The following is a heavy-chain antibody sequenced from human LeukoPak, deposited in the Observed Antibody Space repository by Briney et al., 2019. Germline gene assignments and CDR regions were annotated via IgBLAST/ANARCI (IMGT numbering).Heavy chain of an antibody. Sequence: GASVKVSCKASGYTFTSYGISWVRQAPGQGLEWMGWISAYNGNTNYAQKLQGRVTMTTDTSTSTAYMELRSLRSDDTAVYYCARVYCSGGSCYRPDYYYYYYMDVWGKGTTVTVSS. CDR2: ISAYNGNT. J-gene: IGHJ6*03. CDR3: ARVYCSGGSCYRPDYYYYYYMDV. V-gene: IGHV1-18*01. D-gene: IGHD2-15*01. CDR1: GYTFTSYG.